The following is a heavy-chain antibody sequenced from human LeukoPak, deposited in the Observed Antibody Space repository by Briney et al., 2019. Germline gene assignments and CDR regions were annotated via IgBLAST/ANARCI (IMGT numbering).Heavy chain of an antibody. J-gene: IGHJ3*02. Sequence: ASVKVSCKASGYTFTGYYMHWVRQAPEQGLERMGWSNPNSGGTNYAQKFQGWVTMTRDTSISTAYMELSRLRSDDTAVYYCARELSVGAFDIWGQGTMVTVSS. CDR2: SNPNSGGT. V-gene: IGHV1-2*04. CDR3: ARELSVGAFDI. CDR1: GYTFTGYY. D-gene: IGHD1-26*01.